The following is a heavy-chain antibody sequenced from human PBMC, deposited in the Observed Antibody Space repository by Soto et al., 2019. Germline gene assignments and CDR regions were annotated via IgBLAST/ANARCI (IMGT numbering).Heavy chain of an antibody. Sequence: QVQLVQSGAELRKPGASVNVSCKASGYSFSRYGIHCVRQAPGQGLEWRGWINTYNGNRNFAQKFEDRVTMTTATSANTVFMELRNLKSDDTAMYYCARDRLRGYDNSGFYFWGPGTPVTVSP. CDR2: INTYNGNR. J-gene: IGHJ4*02. V-gene: IGHV1-18*01. D-gene: IGHD3-22*01. CDR3: ARDRLRGYDNSGFYF. CDR1: GYSFSRYG.